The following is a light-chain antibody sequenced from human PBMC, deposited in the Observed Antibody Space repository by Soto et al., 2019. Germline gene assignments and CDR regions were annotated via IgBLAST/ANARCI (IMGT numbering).Light chain of an antibody. J-gene: IGKJ1*01. CDR3: LQNHNYPRT. CDR2: GAS. V-gene: IGKV1-6*01. CDR1: QDISDD. Sequence: AIQMTQSPSSLSASVGDRVTITCRASQDISDDVGWYQQTPGKAPKLLISGASRLQSGVPSRFSGSGSRAEFTLTITSLRPEDYTTYYCLQNHNYPRTFGQGTKVEIK.